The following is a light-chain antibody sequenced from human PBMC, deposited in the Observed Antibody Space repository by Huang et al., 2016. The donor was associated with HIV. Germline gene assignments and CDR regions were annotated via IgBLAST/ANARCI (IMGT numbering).Light chain of an antibody. CDR1: QSVSSNY. CDR2: GAS. V-gene: IGKV3-20*01. J-gene: IGKJ5*01. CDR3: QRYGNSPVT. Sequence: EIVLTQSPGTLSLSPGERATLSCRASQSVSSNYLAWYQQKPGQSPRLLSYGASTRATGIPDRFSGSGSGTDFTLTISRLEPEDFAVYYCQRYGNSPVTFGQGTRLEIK.